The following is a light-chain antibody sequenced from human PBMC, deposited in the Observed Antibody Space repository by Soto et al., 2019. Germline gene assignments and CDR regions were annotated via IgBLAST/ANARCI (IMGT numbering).Light chain of an antibody. CDR2: TNN. Sequence: QSVLTQPPLASGTPGQKVTISCSGSSSNVGSNTVNWFQQLPGAAPTLLIFTNNQRPSGVPDRFFGSKSGTSASLAISGLQSEDEADYYCAAWDDSLNGVVFGGGTKLTVL. CDR3: AAWDDSLNGVV. CDR1: SSNVGSNT. V-gene: IGLV1-44*01. J-gene: IGLJ3*02.